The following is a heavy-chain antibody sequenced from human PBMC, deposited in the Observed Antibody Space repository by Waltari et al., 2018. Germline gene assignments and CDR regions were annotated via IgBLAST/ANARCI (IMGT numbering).Heavy chain of an antibody. CDR2: ISYDGSNK. J-gene: IGHJ4*02. V-gene: IGHV3-30*18. Sequence: LEWVAVISYDGSNKYYADSVKGRFTISRDNSKNTLYLQMNSLRAEDTAVYYCAKDPGIRYFDCLLPYFDYWGQGTLVTVSS. D-gene: IGHD3-9*01. CDR3: AKDPGIRYFDCLLPYFDY.